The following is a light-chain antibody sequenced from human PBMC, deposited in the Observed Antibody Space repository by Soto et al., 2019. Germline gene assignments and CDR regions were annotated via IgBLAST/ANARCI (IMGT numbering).Light chain of an antibody. Sequence: EIVMTQSPATLSVSPGERATLSCRASQSVSSNLAWYQQKPGQAPRLLIYGASTRATGIPARFSGSEPWTESTLATCSLQSKDGAVDDGQDDNYWPRYLTCGRGTKV. V-gene: IGKV3-15*01. CDR1: QSVSSN. CDR2: GAS. J-gene: IGKJ4*01. CDR3: QDDNYWPRYLT.